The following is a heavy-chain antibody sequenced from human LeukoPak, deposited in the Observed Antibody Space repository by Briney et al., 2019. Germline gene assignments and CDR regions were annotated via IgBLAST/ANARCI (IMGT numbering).Heavy chain of an antibody. CDR1: GYTFTSYY. CDR2: INPSGGST. V-gene: IGHV1-46*01. J-gene: IGHJ6*02. D-gene: IGHD3-10*01. Sequence: ASVKVSCKASGYTFTSYYMHWVRQAPGQGLEWMGIINPSGGSTSYAQKFQGRVTITADESTSTACMELSSLRSEDTAVYYCASGPHGSGKGGYYYYYGMDVWGQGTTVTVSS. CDR3: ASGPHGSGKGGYYYYYGMDV.